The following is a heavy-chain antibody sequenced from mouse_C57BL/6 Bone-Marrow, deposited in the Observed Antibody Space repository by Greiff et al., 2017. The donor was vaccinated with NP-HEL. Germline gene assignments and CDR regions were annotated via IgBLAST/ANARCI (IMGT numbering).Heavy chain of an antibody. V-gene: IGHV7-3*01. CDR2: IRNKANGYTT. CDR1: GFTFTDYY. CDR3: ARPHDNYDEGYYFDY. J-gene: IGHJ2*01. D-gene: IGHD2-12*01. Sequence: EVMLVESGGGLVQPGGSLSLSCAASGFTFTDYYMSWVRQPPGQALEWLGFIRNKANGYTTEYSASVKGRFTISRDNSQSILYLQMNALRAEDSATYYCARPHDNYDEGYYFDYWGQGTTLTVSS.